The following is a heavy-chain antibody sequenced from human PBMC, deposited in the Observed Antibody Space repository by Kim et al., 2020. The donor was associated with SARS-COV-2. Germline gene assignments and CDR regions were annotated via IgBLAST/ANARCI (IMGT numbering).Heavy chain of an antibody. D-gene: IGHD3-10*01. Sequence: GGSLRLSCAASGFTFSSYWMSWVRQAPGKGLEWVANIKQDGSEKYYVDSVKGRFTISRDNAKNSLYLQMNSLRAEDTAVYYCARAHYYYGSGSYYNFLFSGRYYFDYWVQGTLVTVSS. J-gene: IGHJ4*02. CDR3: ARAHYYYGSGSYYNFLFSGRYYFDY. V-gene: IGHV3-7*05. CDR1: GFTFSSYW. CDR2: IKQDGSEK.